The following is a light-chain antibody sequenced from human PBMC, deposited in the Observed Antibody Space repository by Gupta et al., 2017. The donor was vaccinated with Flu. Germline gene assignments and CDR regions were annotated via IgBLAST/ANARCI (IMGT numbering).Light chain of an antibody. V-gene: IGLV3-21*03. CDR1: DIGSKN. Sequence: ARKDRSTGGGKDIGSKNVDWYQQKTGGTPVLVVYDDGTKRSGRPEGFSDANYANTATLTNSRGEDGDEADYYCQGWYGSSDNVVFGGGTKLTVL. CDR3: QGWYGSSDNVV. J-gene: IGLJ2*01. CDR2: DDG.